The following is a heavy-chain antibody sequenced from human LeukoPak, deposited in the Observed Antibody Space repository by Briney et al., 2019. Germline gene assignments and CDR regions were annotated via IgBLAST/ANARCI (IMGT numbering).Heavy chain of an antibody. CDR2: ISTTGTTI. J-gene: IGHJ4*02. CDR3: AKAIDSRGYWYERGADY. D-gene: IGHD3-22*01. Sequence: GGSLRLSCAASGFTFSAYHINWVRQAPGKGLEWISYISTTGTTIHYADSVKGRFTISRDNSKNTMFLQMSSLRAEDTAIYYCAKAIDSRGYWYERGADYWGQGTLVTVSS. V-gene: IGHV3-48*01. CDR1: GFTFSAYH.